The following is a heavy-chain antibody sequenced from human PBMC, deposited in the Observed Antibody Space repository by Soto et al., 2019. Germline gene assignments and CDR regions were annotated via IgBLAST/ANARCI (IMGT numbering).Heavy chain of an antibody. Sequence: ASVKVSCKASGYTFTGYYMHWLRQAPGQGLEWMGWINPNSGGTNYAQKFQGRVTMTRDTSISTAYMELSRLRSDDTAVYYCARDYDFWSGHAAFDIWGQGTMVTVSS. CDR1: GYTFTGYY. J-gene: IGHJ3*02. CDR2: INPNSGGT. D-gene: IGHD3-3*01. V-gene: IGHV1-2*02. CDR3: ARDYDFWSGHAAFDI.